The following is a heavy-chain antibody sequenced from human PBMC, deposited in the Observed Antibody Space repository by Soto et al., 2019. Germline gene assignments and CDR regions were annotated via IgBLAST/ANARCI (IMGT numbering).Heavy chain of an antibody. CDR1: GFSFSRYS. CDR3: ARGHSSFSYDSSAYQNLFDY. J-gene: IGHJ4*02. D-gene: IGHD3-22*01. Sequence: EVQLVESGGGLVQPGGSLRLSCAASGFSFSRYSMNWVRQAPGKGLQWISYISSSSSTIYYIDSVKARFAISRDNAMNSLYLQMNSLRDEDTAIYYCARGHSSFSYDSSAYQNLFDYRGQGALVTVSS. V-gene: IGHV3-48*02. CDR2: ISSSSSTI.